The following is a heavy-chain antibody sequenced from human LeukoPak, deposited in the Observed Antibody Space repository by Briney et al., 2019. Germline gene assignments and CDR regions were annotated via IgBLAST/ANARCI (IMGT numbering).Heavy chain of an antibody. CDR1: GFTCSSYS. V-gene: IGHV3-21*01. J-gene: IGHJ6*03. D-gene: IGHD2-8*01. CDR2: ISSSSSYI. Sequence: GGSLRLSCAASGFTCSSYSMNWVRQAPGKGLEWVSSISSSSSYIYYADSVKGRFTISRDNAKNSLYLQMNSLRAEDTAVYYCARDPLDIVLIPYYYMDVWGKGTTVTVSS. CDR3: ARDPLDIVLIPYYYMDV.